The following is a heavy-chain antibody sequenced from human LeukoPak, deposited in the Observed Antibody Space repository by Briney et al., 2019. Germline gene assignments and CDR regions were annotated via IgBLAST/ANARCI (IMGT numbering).Heavy chain of an antibody. CDR3: AKGQGYNYGDSIDY. Sequence: GGSLRLSCAASGFTFNDYAMTWVRQAPGKGLEWVSVINGGGSSYYADSVKGRFTVSRDNSKNTLYLQMNSLRDEDTAVYYCAKGQGYNYGDSIDYWGQGTLVTVSS. V-gene: IGHV3-23*01. CDR1: GFTFNDYA. D-gene: IGHD5-18*01. J-gene: IGHJ4*02. CDR2: INGGGSS.